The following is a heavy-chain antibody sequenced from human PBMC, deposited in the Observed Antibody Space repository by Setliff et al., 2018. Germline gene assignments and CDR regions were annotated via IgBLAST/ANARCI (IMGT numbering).Heavy chain of an antibody. Sequence: PSETLSLTCTVSGYSISNDYSWGWIRQPPGKGLEWIGSIYHSGSTSYYPSLKSRVTISVDTSKNQFSLNLSSVTAADTAVYYCAKHRSYFDYWGQGTLVTVST. CDR3: AKHRSYFDY. CDR1: GYSISNDYS. J-gene: IGHJ4*02. CDR2: IYHSGST. V-gene: IGHV4-38-2*02.